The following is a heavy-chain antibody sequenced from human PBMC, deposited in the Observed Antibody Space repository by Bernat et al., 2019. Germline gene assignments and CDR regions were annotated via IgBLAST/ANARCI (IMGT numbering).Heavy chain of an antibody. CDR3: ARTDDRSGYPKRTFDY. V-gene: IGHV4-30-4*01. Sequence: QVQLQESGPGLVKPSQTLSLTCTVSGGSISSGDYYWSWIRQPPGKGLEWIGYIYYSGSTYYNPSLKSRVTISVDTSKKQVFPKLSPVTGADTAVYYCARTDDRSGYPKRTFDYWGQGTLVTV. CDR1: GGSISSGDYY. J-gene: IGHJ4*02. CDR2: IYYSGST. D-gene: IGHD3-22*01.